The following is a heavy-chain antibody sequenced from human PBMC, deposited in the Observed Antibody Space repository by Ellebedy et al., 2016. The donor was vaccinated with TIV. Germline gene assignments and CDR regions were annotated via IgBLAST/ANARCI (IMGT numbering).Heavy chain of an antibody. J-gene: IGHJ4*01. V-gene: IGHV3-49*02. CDR2: IRAKASGATT. Sequence: GESLKISCAGSGFNVVSNYMSWVRQAPGKGLEWIGLIRAKASGATTEYRASLKGRFTISTSDSNNLLYLQIDGLQTEDTAIYYCTLGANFDYWGHGTLVTVSS. CDR3: TLGANFDY. D-gene: IGHD3-10*01. CDR1: GFNVVSNY.